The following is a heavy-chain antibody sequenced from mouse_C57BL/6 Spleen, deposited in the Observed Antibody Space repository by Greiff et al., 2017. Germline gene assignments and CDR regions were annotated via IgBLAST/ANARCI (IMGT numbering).Heavy chain of an antibody. CDR1: GYTFTDYE. CDR2: IDPETGGT. Sequence: VQLQQSGAELVRPGASVTLSCKASGYTFTDYEMHWVKQTPVHGLEWIGAIDPETGGTAYNQKFKGKAILTADKSSSTAYMELRSLTSEDSAVYYCTRRLYDGYSWFAYWGQGTLVTVSA. V-gene: IGHV1-15*01. D-gene: IGHD2-3*01. J-gene: IGHJ3*01. CDR3: TRRLYDGYSWFAY.